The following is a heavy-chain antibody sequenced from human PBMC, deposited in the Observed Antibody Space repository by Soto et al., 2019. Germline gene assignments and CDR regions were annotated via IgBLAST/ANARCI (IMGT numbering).Heavy chain of an antibody. J-gene: IGHJ6*02. CDR1: GFTFGDYA. CDR3: AKDRSSGSPYYGMDF. D-gene: IGHD3-10*01. V-gene: IGHV3-9*01. Sequence: GGSLRLSCAASGFTFGDYATHWVRQVPGKGLEWVSGFKWNSGDVGYADSVKGRFTISRDNAKNSLYLQMNSLRPEDTAVYYCAKDRSSGSPYYGMDFWGQGTMVTVSS. CDR2: FKWNSGDV.